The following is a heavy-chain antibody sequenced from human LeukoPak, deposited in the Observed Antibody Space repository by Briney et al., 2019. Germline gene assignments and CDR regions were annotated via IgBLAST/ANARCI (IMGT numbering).Heavy chain of an antibody. J-gene: IGHJ3*02. CDR3: ARVTGDYVWGSYRQDAFDI. V-gene: IGHV4-59*01. Sequence: SETLSLTCTVSGGSISSYYWSWIRQPPGKGLEWIGYIYYSGSTNYNPSLKSRVTISVDTSKNQFSQKLSSVTAADTAVYYCARVTGDYVWGSYRQDAFDIWGQGTMVTVSS. D-gene: IGHD3-16*02. CDR1: GGSISSYY. CDR2: IYYSGST.